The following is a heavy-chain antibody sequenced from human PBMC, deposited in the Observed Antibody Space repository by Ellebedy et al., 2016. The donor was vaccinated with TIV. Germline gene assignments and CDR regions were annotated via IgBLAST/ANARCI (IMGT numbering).Heavy chain of an antibody. D-gene: IGHD3-3*01. CDR2: IYYIGST. V-gene: IGHV4-59*08. J-gene: IGHJ5*02. CDR3: ARGWYYDFWSGYSP. CDR1: GGSISSYY. Sequence: SETLSLTXTVSGGSISSYYWSWIRQPPGKGLEWIGYIYYIGSTNYNPSHKSRVTISVDTSKNQFSLKLSSVTAADTAVYYCARGWYYDFWSGYSPWGQGTLVTVSS.